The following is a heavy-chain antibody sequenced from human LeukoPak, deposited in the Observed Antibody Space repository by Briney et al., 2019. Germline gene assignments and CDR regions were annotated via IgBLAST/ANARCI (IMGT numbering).Heavy chain of an antibody. CDR1: GGTFSSYT. CDR2: IIPILGIA. J-gene: IGHJ1*01. CDR3: ARTTTVTREYFQH. Sequence: SVKVSCKASGGTFSSYTISWVRQAPGQRLEWMGRIIPILGIANYAQKFQGRVTITADKSTSTAYMELSSLRSEDTAVYYCARTTTVTREYFQHWGQGTLVTVSS. D-gene: IGHD4-11*01. V-gene: IGHV1-69*02.